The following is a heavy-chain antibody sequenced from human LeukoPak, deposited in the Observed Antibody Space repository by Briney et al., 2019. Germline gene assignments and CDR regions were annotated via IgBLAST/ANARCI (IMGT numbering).Heavy chain of an antibody. J-gene: IGHJ3*02. CDR2: ISGSGGST. D-gene: IGHD3-3*01. CDR1: GFTFSSYA. V-gene: IGHV3-23*01. CDR3: ARAPLRFLEWLLSDAFDI. Sequence: PGGSLRLSCAASGFTFSSYAMSWVRQAPGKGLEWVSAISGSGGSTYYADSVKGRFTISRDNSKNTLYLQMNSLRSEDTAVYYCARAPLRFLEWLLSDAFDIWGQGTMVTVSS.